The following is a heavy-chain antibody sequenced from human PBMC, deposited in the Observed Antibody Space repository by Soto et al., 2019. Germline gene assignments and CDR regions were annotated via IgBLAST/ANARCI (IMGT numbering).Heavy chain of an antibody. D-gene: IGHD5-18*01. CDR1: GGSVSSNRAF. Sequence: SQTLSLTCAIFGGSVSSNRAFWNWIRQSPSRGLEWLGRTYYRSTWYNDYAASVKSRITINPDTSKNQFSLQLNSVTPEDTAVYYCARGDTDMLSSFFSWGQGTLVTVSS. CDR3: ARGDTDMLSSFFS. CDR2: TYYRSTWYN. V-gene: IGHV6-1*01. J-gene: IGHJ4*02.